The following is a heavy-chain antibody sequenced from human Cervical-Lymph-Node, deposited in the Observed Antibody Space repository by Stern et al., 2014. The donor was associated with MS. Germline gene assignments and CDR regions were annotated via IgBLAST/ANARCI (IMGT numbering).Heavy chain of an antibody. V-gene: IGHV3-15*01. CDR1: GFTFSNAW. J-gene: IGHJ4*02. D-gene: IGHD5-12*01. Sequence: EVQLVESGGGLVKPGGSLRLSCAASGFTFSNAWMNWVRQAPGKGLEWDGRIKNKADGGTTDYAAPVKGRFTISRDDSKNTLYLQMNSLKTEDTAVYYCTPNIVATDWGFDYWGQGTLVIVSS. CDR2: IKNKADGGTT. CDR3: TPNIVATDWGFDY.